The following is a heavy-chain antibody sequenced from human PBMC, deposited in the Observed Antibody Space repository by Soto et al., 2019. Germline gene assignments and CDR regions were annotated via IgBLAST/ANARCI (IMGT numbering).Heavy chain of an antibody. CDR1: GFSVSDHY. D-gene: IGHD1-26*01. Sequence: EVQLVESGGGLVQPGGSLRLSCAASGFSVSDHYMDWVRQAPGKGLEWVGRIRNKANSDTTEYAASVKGRFIILRDDSTNSLYLQMNSLKTEDTAVYYCGRQVGATTDYWGQGTLVSVTS. CDR2: IRNKANSDTT. J-gene: IGHJ4*02. V-gene: IGHV3-72*01. CDR3: GRQVGATTDY.